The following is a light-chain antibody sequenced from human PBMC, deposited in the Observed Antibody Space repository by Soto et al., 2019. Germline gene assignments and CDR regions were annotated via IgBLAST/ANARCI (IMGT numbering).Light chain of an antibody. V-gene: IGKV3-15*01. CDR1: QGVTTN. CDR2: DVS. CDR3: QHADSFPLIT. Sequence: EIVMTQSPATLSVSPGERATLSCRAGQGVTTNFAWYQQKSGQSPRLLIYDVSIRATGVPARFSGTGSETDFTLTISGLQSEDSAVYFCQHADSFPLITFGQGTRLENK. J-gene: IGKJ5*01.